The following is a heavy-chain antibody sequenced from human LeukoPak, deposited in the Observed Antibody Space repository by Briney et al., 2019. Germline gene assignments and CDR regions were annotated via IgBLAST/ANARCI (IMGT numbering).Heavy chain of an antibody. Sequence: SETLSLTCTVSGGSISSYYLSWIRQTAGKGLEWIGRMYSSGSNYNPSLKGRVTMSIDTSTNQLSLKLSSVTAADTAVYYCARGTSAVRNLDSWGQGTLVTVSS. CDR2: MYSSGS. V-gene: IGHV4-4*07. D-gene: IGHD1-14*01. J-gene: IGHJ4*02. CDR3: ARGTSAVRNLDS. CDR1: GGSISSYY.